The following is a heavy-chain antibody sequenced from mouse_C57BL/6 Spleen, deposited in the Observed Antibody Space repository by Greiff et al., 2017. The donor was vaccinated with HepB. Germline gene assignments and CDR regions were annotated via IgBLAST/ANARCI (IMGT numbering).Heavy chain of an antibody. CDR3: ARTPITTVVATNWYFDV. V-gene: IGHV3-1*01. D-gene: IGHD1-1*01. Sequence: ESGPGMVKPSQSLSLTCTVTGYSITSGYDWHWIRHFPGNKLEWMGYISYSGSTNYNPSLKSRISITHDTSKNHFFLKLNSVTTEDTATSYCARTPITTVVATNWYFDVWGTGTTVTVSS. J-gene: IGHJ1*03. CDR1: GYSITSGYD. CDR2: ISYSGST.